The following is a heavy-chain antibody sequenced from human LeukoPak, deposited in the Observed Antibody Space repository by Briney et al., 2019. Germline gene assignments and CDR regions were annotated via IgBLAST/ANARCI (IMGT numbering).Heavy chain of an antibody. CDR3: ARDREYSSSGLVWFDP. CDR1: GGSVSGYY. D-gene: IGHD6-6*01. Sequence: PSETLSLTCTVSGGSVSGYYWSWIRQPPGKGLEWIGYIDYSGSTNYNPSLKSRVTISVDTSENQFSLKLTSVTAADTAVYYCARDREYSSSGLVWFDPWGHGILVTVSS. V-gene: IGHV4-59*02. J-gene: IGHJ5*02. CDR2: IDYSGST.